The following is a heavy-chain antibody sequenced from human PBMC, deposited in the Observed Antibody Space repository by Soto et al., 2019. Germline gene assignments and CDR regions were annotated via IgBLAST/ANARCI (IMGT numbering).Heavy chain of an antibody. CDR1: GGSISSSSYY. CDR2: IYYSGST. CDR3: ARVDSGGWYVDY. J-gene: IGHJ4*02. Sequence: ETLSLTCTVSGGSISSSSYYWGWIRQPPGKGLEWIGSIYYSGSTYYNPSLKSRVTISVDTSKNQFSLKLSSVTAADTAVYYCARVDSGGWYVDYWGQGTLVTVSS. D-gene: IGHD6-19*01. V-gene: IGHV4-39*01.